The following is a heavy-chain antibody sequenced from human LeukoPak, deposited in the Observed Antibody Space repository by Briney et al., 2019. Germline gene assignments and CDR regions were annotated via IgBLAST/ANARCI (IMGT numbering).Heavy chain of an antibody. CDR3: ASQPTYYDFSAYYYYMDV. CDR2: ISSSGSTI. D-gene: IGHD3-3*01. J-gene: IGHJ6*03. Sequence: GGSLRLSCAASGFIFSSYEMNWVRQAPGKGLEWVSYISSSGSTIYYADSVKGRFTISRDNAKNSLYLQMNSLRAEDTAVYYCASQPTYYDFSAYYYYMDVWGKGTTVTVSS. CDR1: GFIFSSYE. V-gene: IGHV3-48*03.